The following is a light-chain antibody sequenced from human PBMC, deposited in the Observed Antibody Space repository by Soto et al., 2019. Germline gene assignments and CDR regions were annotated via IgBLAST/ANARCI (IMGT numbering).Light chain of an antibody. Sequence: DIPMTQSPAIVSTSVGHRVTITCRASQGISSWVAWYQQKPCKAPMLLSYAASNLQSGVPSRFSGSGSGTDFTRTISCLQPEDVATYYCHQAKTYPFAFGPGTKVDIK. CDR2: AAS. CDR1: QGISSW. V-gene: IGKV1-12*01. J-gene: IGKJ3*01. CDR3: HQAKTYPFA.